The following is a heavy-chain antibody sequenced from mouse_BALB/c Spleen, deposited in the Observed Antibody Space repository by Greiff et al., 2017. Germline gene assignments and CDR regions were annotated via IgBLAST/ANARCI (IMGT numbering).Heavy chain of an antibody. J-gene: IGHJ3*01. CDR2: INPSNGRT. V-gene: IGHV1S81*02. D-gene: IGHD2-4*01. Sequence: QVQLQQPGAELVKPGASVKLSCKASGYTFTSYWMHWVKQRPGQGLEWIGEINPSNGRTNYNEKFKSKATLTVDKSSSTAYMQLSSLTSEDSAVYYCARSEDYEGFAYWGQGTLVTVSA. CDR3: ARSEDYEGFAY. CDR1: GYTFTSYW.